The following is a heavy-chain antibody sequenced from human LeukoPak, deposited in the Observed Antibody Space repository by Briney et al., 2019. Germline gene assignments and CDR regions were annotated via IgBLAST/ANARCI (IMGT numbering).Heavy chain of an antibody. CDR3: ARDGSPGEYYFDY. Sequence: PGGSLRHSCAASGFTFSDYYMSWIRQAPGKGLEWVSYISSSGSTIYYADSVKGRFTISRDNAKNSLYLQMNSLRAEDTAVYYCARDGSPGEYYFDYWGQGTLVTVSS. V-gene: IGHV3-11*01. J-gene: IGHJ4*02. D-gene: IGHD1-26*01. CDR1: GFTFSDYY. CDR2: ISSSGSTI.